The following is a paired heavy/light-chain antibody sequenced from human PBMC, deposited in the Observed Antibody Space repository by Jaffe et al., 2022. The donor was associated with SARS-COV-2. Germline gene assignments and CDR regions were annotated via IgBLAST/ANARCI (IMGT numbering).Heavy chain of an antibody. J-gene: IGHJ4*02. CDR1: GFTFDDYA. CDR3: AKVRCSSTSCETKYYFDY. CDR2: ISWNSGSI. V-gene: IGHV3-9*01. Sequence: EVQLVESGGGLVQPGRSLRLSCAASGFTFDDYAMHWVRQAPGKGLEWVSGISWNSGSIGYADSVKGRFTISRDNAKNSLYLQMNSLRAEDTALYYCAKVRCSSTSCETKYYFDYWGQGTLVTVSS. D-gene: IGHD2-2*01.
Light chain of an antibody. CDR1: QSISSY. V-gene: IGKV1-39*01. J-gene: IGKJ5*01. CDR3: QQSYSTPSIT. CDR2: AAS. Sequence: DIQMTQSPSSLSASVGDRVTITCRASQSISSYLNWYQQKPGKAPKLLIYAASSLQSGVPSRFSGSGSGTDFTLTISSLQPEDFATYYCQQSYSTPSITFGQGTRLEIK.